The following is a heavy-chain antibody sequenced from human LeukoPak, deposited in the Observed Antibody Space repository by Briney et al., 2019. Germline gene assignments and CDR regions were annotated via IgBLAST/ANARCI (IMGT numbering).Heavy chain of an antibody. CDR3: AKVADVYSVYYFDS. Sequence: GGSLRLSCVASGFNFQRYGMGWVRQAPGKGLEWVSATSGSADSTHYADSVMGRFTISRDNSKNILYLQMNILRAEDTALYYCAKVADVYSVYYFDSWGPGTLVTVSS. D-gene: IGHD2-21*01. CDR2: TSGSADST. J-gene: IGHJ4*02. CDR1: GFNFQRYG. V-gene: IGHV3-23*01.